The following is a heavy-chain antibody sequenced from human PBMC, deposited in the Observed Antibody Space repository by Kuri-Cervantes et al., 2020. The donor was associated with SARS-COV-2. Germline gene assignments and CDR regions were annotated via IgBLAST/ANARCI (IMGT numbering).Heavy chain of an antibody. V-gene: IGHV3-23*01. J-gene: IGHJ4*02. CDR3: ARDDCSGDTCYWGRIDY. D-gene: IGHD2-15*01. CDR1: GFTFSSYS. Sequence: GGSLRLSCAASGFTFSSYSMNWVRQAPGKGLEWVSAISGSGGSTYYADSVKGRFTISRDNSKNTLYLQMTRLTADDTAFYYCARDDCSGDTCYWGRIDYWGQGALVTVSS. CDR2: ISGSGGST.